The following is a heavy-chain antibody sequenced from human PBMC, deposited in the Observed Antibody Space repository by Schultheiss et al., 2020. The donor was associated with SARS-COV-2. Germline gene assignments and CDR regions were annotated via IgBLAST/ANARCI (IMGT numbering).Heavy chain of an antibody. D-gene: IGHD4-17*01. V-gene: IGHV3-23*01. CDR2: ISGSGGST. CDR1: GFTFSNAW. Sequence: GGSLRLSCAASGFTFSNAWMSWVRQAPGKGLEWVSAISGSGGSTYYADSVKGRFTISRDNSKNTLYLQMNSLRAEDTAVYYCARGQTTVTTYLDYWGQGTLVTVSS. J-gene: IGHJ4*02. CDR3: ARGQTTVTTYLDY.